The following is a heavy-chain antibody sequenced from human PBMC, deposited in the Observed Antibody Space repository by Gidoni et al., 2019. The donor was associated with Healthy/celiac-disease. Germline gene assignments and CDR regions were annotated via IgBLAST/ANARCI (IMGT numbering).Heavy chain of an antibody. Sequence: QLQLQESGPGLVKPSETLSLTCTVSGGSISSSSYYWGWLRQPPGKGLEWIGSIYYSGSTYYNPSLKSRVTISVDTSKNQFSLKLSSVTAADTAVYYCASGVDTAMGGWGQGTLVTVSS. V-gene: IGHV4-39*07. CDR3: ASGVDTAMGG. J-gene: IGHJ4*02. CDR2: IYYSGST. D-gene: IGHD5-18*01. CDR1: GGSISSSSYY.